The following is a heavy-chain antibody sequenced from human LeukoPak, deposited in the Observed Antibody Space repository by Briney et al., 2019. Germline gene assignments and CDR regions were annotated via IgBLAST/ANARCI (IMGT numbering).Heavy chain of an antibody. Sequence: SETLSLTCTVSGGSISRSSYYWGWIRQPPGKGLEWIGSIYYSGSTYYNPSLKSRVTISVDTSKNQFSLKLSSVTAADTAVYYCARHSSHYYDSSGYYGPADYWGQGTLVTVSS. D-gene: IGHD3-22*01. CDR3: ARHSSHYYDSSGYYGPADY. V-gene: IGHV4-39*01. J-gene: IGHJ4*02. CDR2: IYYSGST. CDR1: GGSISRSSYY.